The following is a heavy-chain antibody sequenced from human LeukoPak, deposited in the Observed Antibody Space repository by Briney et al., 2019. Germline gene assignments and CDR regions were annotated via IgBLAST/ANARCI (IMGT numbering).Heavy chain of an antibody. D-gene: IGHD6-13*01. CDR3: AKDLLAAAGHLDY. Sequence: PGGSLRLSCAASGFTFDDYAMHWVRQAPGKGLEWVSGISWNSGSIGYADSVKGRFTISRDNAKNSLYLQMNSLRAEDTALYYCAKDLLAAAGHLDYWGQGTLVTVSS. J-gene: IGHJ4*02. CDR2: ISWNSGSI. V-gene: IGHV3-9*01. CDR1: GFTFDDYA.